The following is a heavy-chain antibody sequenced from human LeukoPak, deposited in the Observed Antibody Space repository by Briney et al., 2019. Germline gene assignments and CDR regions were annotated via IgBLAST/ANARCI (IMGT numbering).Heavy chain of an antibody. J-gene: IGHJ6*02. V-gene: IGHV3-49*03. Sequence: PGRSLRLSCAASGFTFGDYAMSWFRQTPGKGLEWVGFIRSKAYGGTTEYAASVKGRFTISRDDSKSIAYLQMNSLKTEDTAVYYCTRALGTTVTTIGLPYYYGMDVWGQGTTVTVSS. CDR1: GFTFGDYA. D-gene: IGHD4-17*01. CDR3: TRALGTTVTTIGLPYYYGMDV. CDR2: IRSKAYGGTT.